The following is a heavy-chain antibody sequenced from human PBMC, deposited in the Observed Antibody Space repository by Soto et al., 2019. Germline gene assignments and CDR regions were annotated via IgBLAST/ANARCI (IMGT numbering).Heavy chain of an antibody. Sequence: EVQLVESGGGLVQPGRSLRLSCAASGFTFDDYAMHWVRQAPGKGLEWVSGISWNSGSIGYADSVKGRFTISRDNAKNSLYLQKNSLRADDTALYYCAKGDYSSGLYAEYFDYWGQGTLVTVSS. CDR3: AKGDYSSGLYAEYFDY. CDR1: GFTFDDYA. J-gene: IGHJ4*02. CDR2: ISWNSGSI. V-gene: IGHV3-9*01. D-gene: IGHD6-19*01.